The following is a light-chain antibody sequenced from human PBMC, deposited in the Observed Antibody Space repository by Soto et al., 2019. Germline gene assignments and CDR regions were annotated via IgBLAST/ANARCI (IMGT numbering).Light chain of an antibody. Sequence: DIRGTQSPSVLSPSVGDTVYINCRASQAMSTYLAWYQQKPWKVPKLLIRSASTLQSGVPPRFSGGGSGTEFTLTISTLQPDDSGIYYCQQLNGYQLAFGGGTNVEIK. J-gene: IGKJ4*01. V-gene: IGKV1-9*01. CDR1: QAMSTY. CDR3: QQLNGYQLA. CDR2: SAS.